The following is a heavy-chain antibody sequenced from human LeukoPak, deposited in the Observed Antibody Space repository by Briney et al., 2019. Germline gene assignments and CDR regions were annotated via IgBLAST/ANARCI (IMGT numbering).Heavy chain of an antibody. CDR1: GGTFSSYA. CDR2: IIPIFGTA. CDR3: ARAREMATVNWFDP. Sequence: SVKVSCKASGGTFSSYAISWVRQAPGQGLEWMGGIIPIFGTANYAQKFQGRVTITTDESTSTAYMELSGLRSEDTAVYYCARAREMATVNWFDPWGQGTLVTVSS. D-gene: IGHD5-24*01. J-gene: IGHJ5*02. V-gene: IGHV1-69*05.